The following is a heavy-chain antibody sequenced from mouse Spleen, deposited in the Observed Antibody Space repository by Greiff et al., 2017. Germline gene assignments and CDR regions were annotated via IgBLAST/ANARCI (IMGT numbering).Heavy chain of an antibody. CDR1: GFTFSSYG. D-gene: IGHD1-1*01. Sequence: EVQLVESGGDLVKPGGSLKLSCAASGFTFSSYGMSWVRQTPDKRLEWVATISSGGSYTYYPDSVKGRFTISRDNAKNTLYLQMSSLKSEDTAMYYCARQAYYYGSSYVGYFDVWGTGTTVTVSS. CDR2: ISSGGSYT. V-gene: IGHV5-6*01. CDR3: ARQAYYYGSSYVGYFDV. J-gene: IGHJ1*03.